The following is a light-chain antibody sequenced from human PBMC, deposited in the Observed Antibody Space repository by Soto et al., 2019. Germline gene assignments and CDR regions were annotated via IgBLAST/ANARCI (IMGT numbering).Light chain of an antibody. J-gene: IGKJ2*02. V-gene: IGKV1-5*03. CDR1: RSISTW. Sequence: DIQMTQSRSTLSASVGDRVTINCRASRSISTWLAWYQHRPGKAPKLLIYQASSLEDGVPSRFSGSGSGTAFTLTISSLQPDDFATYYCQQYISDSRTFGQGTKVESK. CDR3: QQYISDSRT. CDR2: QAS.